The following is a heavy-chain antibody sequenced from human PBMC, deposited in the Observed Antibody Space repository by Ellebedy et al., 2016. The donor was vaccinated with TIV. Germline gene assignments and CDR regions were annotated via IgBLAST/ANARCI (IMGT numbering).Heavy chain of an antibody. CDR1: GFTFSSYW. D-gene: IGHD6-6*01. CDR3: AKDLGTYSSSYFDY. V-gene: IGHV3-23*01. J-gene: IGHJ4*02. CDR2: ISGSGGST. Sequence: GESLKISCAASGFTFSSYWMSWVRQAPGKGLEWVSAISGSGGSTYYADSVKGRFTISRDNSKNTLYLQMNSLRAEDTAVYYCAKDLGTYSSSYFDYWGQGTLVTVSS.